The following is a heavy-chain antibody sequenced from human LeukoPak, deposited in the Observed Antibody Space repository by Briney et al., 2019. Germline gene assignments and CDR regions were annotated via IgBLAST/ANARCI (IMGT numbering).Heavy chain of an antibody. CDR3: AKHRGSFFEAFDI. D-gene: IGHD1-26*01. CDR2: IYSDGTT. J-gene: IGHJ3*02. CDR1: GGSISSGGYS. V-gene: IGHV4-39*01. Sequence: PSETLSLTCAVSGGSISSGGYSWSWIRQPPGQGLEWIGSIYSDGTTYYNPSLKSRVSISADTSKNHFSLWLSSVTAADMAVYYCAKHRGSFFEAFDIWGQGTAVSVSS.